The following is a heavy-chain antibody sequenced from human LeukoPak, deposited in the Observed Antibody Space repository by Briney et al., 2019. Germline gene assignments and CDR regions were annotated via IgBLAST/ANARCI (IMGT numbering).Heavy chain of an antibody. CDR2: IYYSRST. Sequence: SETLSLTCTVSAGSISSSSYYWGWIRQPPGKGLEWIGSIYYSRSTYYNPSLKSRVTISVDTSKNQFSLKLSSVTAADTAVYYCARAPTVTFFDYWGQGTLVTVSS. J-gene: IGHJ4*02. V-gene: IGHV4-39*01. D-gene: IGHD4-17*01. CDR1: AGSISSSSYY. CDR3: ARAPTVTFFDY.